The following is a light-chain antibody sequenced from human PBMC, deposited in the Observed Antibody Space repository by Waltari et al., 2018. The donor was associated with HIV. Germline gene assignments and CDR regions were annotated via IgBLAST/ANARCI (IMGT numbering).Light chain of an antibody. CDR2: TDT. J-gene: IGLJ2*01. CDR1: SSNIGRNS. V-gene: IGLV1-47*03. Sequence: SVLTQPPSASGTPGQKVTLSCSGSSSNIGRNSVFWYQPLPGAAPKLLIYTDTQRPSGVPDRFSGSKSGTSASLAISGLWSEDEAVYSCATWDDSLNGVLFGGGTNLNVL. CDR3: ATWDDSLNGVL.